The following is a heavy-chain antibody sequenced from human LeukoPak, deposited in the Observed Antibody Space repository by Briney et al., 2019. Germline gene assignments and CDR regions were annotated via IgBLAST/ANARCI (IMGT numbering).Heavy chain of an antibody. CDR3: ATSIVGRGTLYDAFDI. D-gene: IGHD1-26*01. V-gene: IGHV1-2*02. Sequence: ASVKVSCKASGYTFTGYYMHWVRQAPGQGLEWMGWINPNSGGTNYAQKFQGRVTMTRDKSISTAYLQWSSLKASDTAMYYCATSIVGRGTLYDAFDIWGQGTMVTVSS. CDR2: INPNSGGT. J-gene: IGHJ3*02. CDR1: GYTFTGYY.